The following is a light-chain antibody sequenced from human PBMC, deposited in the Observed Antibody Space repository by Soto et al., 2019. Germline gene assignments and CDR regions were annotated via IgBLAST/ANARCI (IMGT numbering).Light chain of an antibody. CDR2: KAS. Sequence: DNPMTQSPSTLSASVGDRVTITCRASQSISIWLAWYQQKPGKAPKILIYKASSLESGVPSRFSGSGSGTEFTLTISSLQPDDFATYYCQQYSTYTPRTFGHGTNVDIK. CDR3: QQYSTYTPRT. J-gene: IGKJ1*01. V-gene: IGKV1-5*03. CDR1: QSISIW.